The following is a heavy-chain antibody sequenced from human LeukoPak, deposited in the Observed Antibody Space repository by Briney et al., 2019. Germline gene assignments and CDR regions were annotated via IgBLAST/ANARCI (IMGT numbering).Heavy chain of an antibody. V-gene: IGHV4-59*01. CDR2: IYYSGST. CDR1: GGSISSYY. D-gene: IGHD3-10*01. CDR3: ARGAARSRYYYYYYMDV. Sequence: PSETLSLTCTVSGGSISSYYWSWIRQPPGKGLEWIGYIYYSGSTNYNPSLKSRVTISVDTSKNQFSLKLSSVTAADTAVYYCARGAARSRYYYYYYMDVWGKGTTVTVSS. J-gene: IGHJ6*03.